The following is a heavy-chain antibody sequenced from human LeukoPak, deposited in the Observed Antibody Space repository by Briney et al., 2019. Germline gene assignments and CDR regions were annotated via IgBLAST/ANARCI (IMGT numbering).Heavy chain of an antibody. D-gene: IGHD6-19*01. V-gene: IGHV4-59*01. CDR3: ARANGQWLVVGY. J-gene: IGHJ4*02. Sequence: SETLSLTCTVSGGSISSYYWSWIRQPPGKGLEWIGYIYYSGTTNYNPSLKSRVTISVDTSKNQFSLKLSSVTAADTAVYYCARANGQWLVVGYWGQGTLVTVSS. CDR1: GGSISSYY. CDR2: IYYSGTT.